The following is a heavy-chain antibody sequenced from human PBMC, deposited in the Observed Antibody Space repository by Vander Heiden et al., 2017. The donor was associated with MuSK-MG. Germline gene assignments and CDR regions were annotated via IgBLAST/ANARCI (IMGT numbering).Heavy chain of an antibody. V-gene: IGHV1-2*02. J-gene: IGHJ6*03. CDR3: ARSPGAGDYYYMDV. CDR1: GYTFTGYY. Sequence: GASVKVSCKASGYTFTGYYMHWVRQAPGQGLEWMGWINPNSGGTNYAQKFQGRVTMTRDTSISTAYMELSRLRSDDTAVYYCARSPGAGDYYYMDVWGKGTTVTVSS. D-gene: IGHD1-26*01. CDR2: INPNSGGT.